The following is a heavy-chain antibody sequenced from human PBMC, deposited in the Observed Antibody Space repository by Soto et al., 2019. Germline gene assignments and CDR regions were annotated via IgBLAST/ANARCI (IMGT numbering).Heavy chain of an antibody. Sequence: GGSLRLSCAASGFTFSSFAMSWIRQAPGKGLEWVSAISASGGTTYYADSVKGRFTVSRDKSKNTLYLNMSSLRAEDTAVYYCAKENIVSRMGASDIWGQGTVVTVSS. D-gene: IGHD5-12*01. CDR3: AKENIVSRMGASDI. CDR2: ISASGGTT. V-gene: IGHV3-23*01. CDR1: GFTFSSFA. J-gene: IGHJ3*02.